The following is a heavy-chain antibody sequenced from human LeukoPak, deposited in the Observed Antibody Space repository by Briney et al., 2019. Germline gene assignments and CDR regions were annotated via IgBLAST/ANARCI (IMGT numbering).Heavy chain of an antibody. V-gene: IGHV3-11*06. CDR3: ARAPHYSNYGPYYYGMDV. Sequence: TGGSLRLSCAASGFTFSDYYMSWIRQAPGKGLEWVSYISSSSSYTNYADSVKGRFTISRDNAKNSLYLQMNSLRAEDTAVYYCARAPHYSNYGPYYYGMDVWGQGTTVTVSS. CDR1: GFTFSDYY. J-gene: IGHJ6*02. D-gene: IGHD4-11*01. CDR2: ISSSSSYT.